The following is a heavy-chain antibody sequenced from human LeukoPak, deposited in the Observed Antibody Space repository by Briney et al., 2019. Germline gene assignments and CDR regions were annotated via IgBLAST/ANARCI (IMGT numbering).Heavy chain of an antibody. Sequence: GGSLRLSCAASGFTFSSYEMNWVRQAPGKGLEWVSYISSSGSTIYYADSVKGRFTISRDNAKNSLYLQMNSLRAEDTAIYYCAKESTVTPGNVNWFDAWGQGTLVTVSS. V-gene: IGHV3-48*03. CDR1: GFTFSSYE. CDR3: AKESTVTPGNVNWFDA. D-gene: IGHD4-17*01. CDR2: ISSSGSTI. J-gene: IGHJ5*02.